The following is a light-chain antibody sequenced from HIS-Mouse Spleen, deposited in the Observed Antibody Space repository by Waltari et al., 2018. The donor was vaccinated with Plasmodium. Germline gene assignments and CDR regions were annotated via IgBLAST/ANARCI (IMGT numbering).Light chain of an antibody. CDR2: DVS. Sequence: QSALTQPASVSGSPGQSITISCTGTSSDVGGYNYVSWYQQHPGKAPKPMIYDVSKRPSWVSNRFSGSKSGNTASLTISGLQAEDEADYYCSSYTSSSTDVVFGGGTKLTVL. CDR3: SSYTSSSTDVV. V-gene: IGLV2-14*03. J-gene: IGLJ2*01. CDR1: SSDVGGYNY.